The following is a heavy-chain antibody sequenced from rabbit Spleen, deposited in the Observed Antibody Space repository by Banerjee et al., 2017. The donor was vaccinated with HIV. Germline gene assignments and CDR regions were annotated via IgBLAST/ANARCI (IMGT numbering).Heavy chain of an antibody. D-gene: IGHD4-1*01. CDR1: GFDFSSYG. Sequence: QEQLKETGGGLVQPGGSLTLSCKASGFDFSSYGIHWVRQAPGKGLEYIGYIDTGGSAYYASWVNGRFTISKSSTTVALKMTSLTAADTATYFCARELTGVIGWNFGWWGQGTLVTVS. V-gene: IGHV1S39*01. CDR3: ARELTGVIGWNFGW. CDR2: IDTGGSA. J-gene: IGHJ3*01.